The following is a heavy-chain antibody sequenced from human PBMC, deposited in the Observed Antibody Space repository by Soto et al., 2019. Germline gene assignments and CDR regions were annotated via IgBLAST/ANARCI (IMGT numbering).Heavy chain of an antibody. J-gene: IGHJ6*02. V-gene: IGHV1-69*13. D-gene: IGHD6-6*01. CDR2: IISIFGTA. Sequence: ASVQVSCQASGGTFSSYAISWVRQAPAQGLEWMGGIISIFGTANYAQKFQGRVTITADESTSTAYMELSSLSSEDTAVYYCARVAEYSSWPVDYYYGMDVWGQGTTVTVSS. CDR1: GGTFSSYA. CDR3: ARVAEYSSWPVDYYYGMDV.